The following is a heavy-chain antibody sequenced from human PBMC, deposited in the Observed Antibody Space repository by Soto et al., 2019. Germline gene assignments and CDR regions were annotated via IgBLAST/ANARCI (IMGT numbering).Heavy chain of an antibody. J-gene: IGHJ6*02. D-gene: IGHD2-2*01. Sequence: GGSLRLSCAASGFTFSSYAMSWVRQAPGKGLEWVSAISGSGGSTYYADSVKGRFTISRDNSKNTLYLQVNSLRAEDTAVYYCAKAKTVLGYCSSTSCSYYYYGMDVWGQGTTVTVSS. CDR2: ISGSGGST. CDR1: GFTFSSYA. V-gene: IGHV3-23*01. CDR3: AKAKTVLGYCSSTSCSYYYYGMDV.